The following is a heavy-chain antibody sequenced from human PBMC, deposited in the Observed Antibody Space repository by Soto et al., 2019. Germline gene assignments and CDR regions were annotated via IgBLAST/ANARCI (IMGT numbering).Heavy chain of an antibody. CDR2: IYSGGST. CDR1: GFTFSSYG. Sequence: GGSLRLSCAASGFTFSSYGMTWVRQAPGKGLEWVSVIYSGGSTYYADSVKGRFTISRDNSKNTLYLQMNSLRAEDTAVYYCARARSRYSGSYFSWGQGTLVTVSS. V-gene: IGHV3-53*01. D-gene: IGHD1-26*01. J-gene: IGHJ5*02. CDR3: ARARSRYSGSYFS.